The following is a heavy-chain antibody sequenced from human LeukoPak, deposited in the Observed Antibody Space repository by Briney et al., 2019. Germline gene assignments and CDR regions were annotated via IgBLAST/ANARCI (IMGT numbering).Heavy chain of an antibody. CDR2: ISGSGGSR. D-gene: IGHD2-21*02. J-gene: IGHJ6*02. CDR3: AKDYSGLLLDYYGMEV. Sequence: GGSLRLSCAASGFTFSSYAMSWVRQAPGKGLEWVSAISGSGGSRYYADSVKGRVTISRDNSKNTLYLQMNSVRAEDTAAYYCAKDYSGLLLDYYGMEVWGQGTTVTVAS. CDR1: GFTFSSYA. V-gene: IGHV3-23*01.